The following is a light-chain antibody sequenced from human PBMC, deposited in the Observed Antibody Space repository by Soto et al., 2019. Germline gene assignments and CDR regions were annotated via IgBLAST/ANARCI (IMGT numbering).Light chain of an antibody. J-gene: IGLJ2*01. CDR3: SSYGGTNSLKV. CDR1: SSDVGGYNY. CDR2: EVS. Sequence: QSVLTQPASVSGSPGQSITISCTGTSSDVGGYNYVSWYQQHPGKAPKVMMYEVSKRPSGVPDRFSGSKSGNTASLTVSGLQAEDEADYYCSSYGGTNSLKVFGGGTKLTVL. V-gene: IGLV2-8*01.